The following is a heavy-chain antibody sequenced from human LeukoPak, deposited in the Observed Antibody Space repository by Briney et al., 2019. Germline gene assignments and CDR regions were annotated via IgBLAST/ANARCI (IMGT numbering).Heavy chain of an antibody. Sequence: GASVKVSCKASGYTFTGYYMHWVRQAPGQGLEWMGWINPNSGGTNYAQKFQGRVTMTRNTSISTAYMELSSLRSEDTAVYYCARQFRRIAAAPRGYWGQGTLVTVSS. CDR3: ARQFRRIAAAPRGY. CDR1: GYTFTGYY. J-gene: IGHJ4*02. CDR2: INPNSGGT. D-gene: IGHD6-13*01. V-gene: IGHV1-2*02.